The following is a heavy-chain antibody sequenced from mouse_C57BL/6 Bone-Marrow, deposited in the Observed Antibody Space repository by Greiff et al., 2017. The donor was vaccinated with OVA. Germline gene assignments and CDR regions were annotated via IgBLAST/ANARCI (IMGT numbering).Heavy chain of an antibody. CDR3: ARPLYYYGSSYGYFDV. D-gene: IGHD1-1*01. J-gene: IGHJ1*03. V-gene: IGHV1-43*01. Sequence: VQLQQSGPELVKPGASVKISCKASGYSFTGYYMHWVKQSSEKSLEWIGEINPSTGGTSYNQKFKGKATLTVDKSSSTAYMQLKSLTSEDSAVYYCARPLYYYGSSYGYFDVWGTGTTVTVSS. CDR2: INPSTGGT. CDR1: GYSFTGYY.